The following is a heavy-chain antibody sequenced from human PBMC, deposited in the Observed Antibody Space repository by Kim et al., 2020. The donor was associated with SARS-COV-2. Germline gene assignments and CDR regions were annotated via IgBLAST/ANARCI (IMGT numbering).Heavy chain of an antibody. CDR3: AREFSGYSSSWYYFDY. CDR1: GYTFTSYY. V-gene: IGHV1-46*01. CDR2: INPSGGST. D-gene: IGHD6-13*01. Sequence: ASVKVSCKASGYTFTSYYMHWVRQAPGQGLEWMGIINPSGGSTSYAQKFQGRVTMTRDTSTSTVYMELSSLRSEDTAVYYCAREFSGYSSSWYYFDYWGQGTLVTVSS. J-gene: IGHJ4*02.